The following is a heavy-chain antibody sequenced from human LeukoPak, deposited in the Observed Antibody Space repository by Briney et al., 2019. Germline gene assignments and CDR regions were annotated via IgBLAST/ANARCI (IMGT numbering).Heavy chain of an antibody. J-gene: IGHJ4*02. D-gene: IGHD6-19*01. V-gene: IGHV4-34*01. CDR3: ASLYSSGWLIDY. CDR1: GGSFSGYY. Sequence: SETLSLTCAVYGGSFSGYYWSWIRQPPGKGLEWIGGINHSGSTNYNPSLKSRVTISVDTSKNQFSLKLSSVTAADTAVYYCASLYSSGWLIDYWGQGTLVTVSS. CDR2: INHSGST.